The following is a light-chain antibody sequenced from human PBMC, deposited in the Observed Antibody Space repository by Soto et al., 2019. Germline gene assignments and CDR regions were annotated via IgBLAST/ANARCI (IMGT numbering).Light chain of an antibody. J-gene: IGKJ4*01. CDR2: GAS. V-gene: IGKV3-11*01. CDR3: QQRSNWPSLT. Sequence: EILMTQSPATLSVSPGEGVTLSCRASQSVSSYLAWYQQKPGQAPRLLIYGASSRATGIPDRFSGSGSGTDFTLTISRLEPEDFAVYYCQQRSNWPSLTFGGGTKV. CDR1: QSVSSY.